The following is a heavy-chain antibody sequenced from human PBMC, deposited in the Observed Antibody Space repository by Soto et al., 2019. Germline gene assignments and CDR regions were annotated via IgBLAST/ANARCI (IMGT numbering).Heavy chain of an antibody. D-gene: IGHD3-10*01. J-gene: IGHJ6*02. CDR2: IYYSGST. CDR3: ARSRPMVRGVTRPNYGMDV. V-gene: IGHV4-59*01. CDR1: GGSISSYY. Sequence: QVQLQESGPGLVKPSETLSLTCTVSGGSISSYYWSWIRQPPGKGLEWIGYIYYSGSTNYNPSLXGRVTISVDTXXNXFXXKLSSVTAADTAVYYCARSRPMVRGVTRPNYGMDVWGQGTTVTVSS.